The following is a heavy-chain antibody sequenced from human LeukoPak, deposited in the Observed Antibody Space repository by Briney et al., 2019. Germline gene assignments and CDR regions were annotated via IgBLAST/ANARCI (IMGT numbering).Heavy chain of an antibody. V-gene: IGHV3-13*01. CDR2: IGTAGDT. CDR1: GFTFSNHA. CDR3: VRQQTPHGNFDY. D-gene: IGHD1-26*01. J-gene: IGHJ4*02. Sequence: PGGSLRLSFATSGFTFSNHAMHWVRQASGKGLEWVSAIGTAGDTFYPGSVKGRFTISRENAKNSLSLQMNSLRAEDTAVYYCVRQQTPHGNFDYWGQGTLVTVSS.